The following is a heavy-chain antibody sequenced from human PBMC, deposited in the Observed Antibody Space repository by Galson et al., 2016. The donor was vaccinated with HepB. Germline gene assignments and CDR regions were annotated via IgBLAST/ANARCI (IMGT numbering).Heavy chain of an antibody. CDR2: IGGRGETF. CDR1: GFIFTNYA. J-gene: IGHJ4*02. CDR3: AKGRNYYDNRGYFAD. Sequence: SLRLSCAASGFIFTNYAMSWVRQAPGKGLEWVSTIGGRGETFFYADSVKGRFTISRDNSKDAVFLQMNSLRAEDTAVYYCAKGRNYYDNRGYFADWGQGTLVTASS. D-gene: IGHD3-22*01. V-gene: IGHV3-23*01.